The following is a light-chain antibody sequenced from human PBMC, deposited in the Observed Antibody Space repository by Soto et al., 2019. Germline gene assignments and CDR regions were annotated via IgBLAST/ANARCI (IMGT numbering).Light chain of an antibody. Sequence: EIVLMQSPGTLSLSPGARATLSCRASQTLRRTYIAWYQHKPGQAHTVLIYGASKRATGIPDRFSGSGSGTDFGLTISRLEPGDFAVYYCHQYENAPQTYGQGTKVEIK. J-gene: IGKJ2*01. CDR1: QTLRRTY. CDR3: HQYENAPQT. V-gene: IGKV3-20*01. CDR2: GAS.